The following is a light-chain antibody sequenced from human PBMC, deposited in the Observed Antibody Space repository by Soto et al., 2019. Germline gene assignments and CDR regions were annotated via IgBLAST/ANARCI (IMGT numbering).Light chain of an antibody. CDR2: LGS. CDR1: QSLLYRNGYNY. Sequence: DIVMTQSPLSLPVTPGEPASISCRSSQSLLYRNGYNYLDWYLQKPGQSPQLLIYLGSNRASGGHGTFRGRGSVTDFTLKISRGEAEYVGVYYCMQALQVPHTFGQGIKME. CDR3: MQALQVPHT. J-gene: IGKJ2*01. V-gene: IGKV2-28*01.